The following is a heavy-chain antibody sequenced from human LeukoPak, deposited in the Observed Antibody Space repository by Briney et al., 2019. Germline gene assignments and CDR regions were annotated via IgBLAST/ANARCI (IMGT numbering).Heavy chain of an antibody. V-gene: IGHV3-66*01. CDR1: GLILGDYV. CDR3: AREKGDYHGSGSLSSYYYYGMDV. Sequence: QPGRCLRLSFTVSGLILGDYVTRWVRQAPGKGRGLVSLFYSGGKTFYGDSGNGRFTISRDNSKNTVYLQMNSLRGEDSAVYYCAREKGDYHGSGSLSSYYYYGMDVWGQGTTVTVSS. D-gene: IGHD3-10*01. CDR2: FYSGGKT. J-gene: IGHJ6*02.